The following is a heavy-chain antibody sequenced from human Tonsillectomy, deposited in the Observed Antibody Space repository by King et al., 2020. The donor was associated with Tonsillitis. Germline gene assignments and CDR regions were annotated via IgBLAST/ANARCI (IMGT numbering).Heavy chain of an antibody. V-gene: IGHV4-61*01. J-gene: IGHJ5*02. Sequence: QLQESGPGLVKPSETLSLTCTVSGGSVSSGSYSWSWIRQPPGKGLEWIWSIYYSWSTNYNPSLKSRVTISVDTPKHQFSLKLSSVTAADTAVYYCARVGLRYSSGVYINWFDPWGQGTLVTVSS. D-gene: IGHD6-19*01. CDR2: IYYSWST. CDR1: GGSVSSGSYS. CDR3: ARVGLRYSSGVYINWFDP.